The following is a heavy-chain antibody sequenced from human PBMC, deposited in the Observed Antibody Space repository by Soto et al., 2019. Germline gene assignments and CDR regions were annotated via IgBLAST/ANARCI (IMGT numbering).Heavy chain of an antibody. CDR1: GGSFSGYY. V-gene: IGHV4-34*01. CDR2: INHRGST. D-gene: IGHD2-2*01. J-gene: IGHJ5*02. CDR3: ARDGFCTSTTCRVGNWFDP. Sequence: PSETLSLTCVVYGGSFSGYYWSWIRQSPGKGLEWIGGINHRGSTNYNPSLESRVTISVDTSKNQFSLKLPSVTAADTAMYYCARDGFCTSTTCRVGNWFDPWGQGTLVTVSP.